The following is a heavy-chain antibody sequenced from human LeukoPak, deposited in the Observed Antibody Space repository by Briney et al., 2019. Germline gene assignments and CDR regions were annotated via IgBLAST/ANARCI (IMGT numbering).Heavy chain of an antibody. Sequence: GGSLRLSCAASGFTFSDYYMSWIRQAPGKGLEWVSYISSSVITIYYADSVKGRFTISMDNAKNSLYLQMDSLRAEDTAVYYCARGHYYYDSSGYWYWGQGTLVTVSS. D-gene: IGHD3-22*01. CDR1: GFTFSDYY. CDR3: ARGHYYYDSSGYWY. CDR2: ISSSVITI. J-gene: IGHJ4*02. V-gene: IGHV3-11*01.